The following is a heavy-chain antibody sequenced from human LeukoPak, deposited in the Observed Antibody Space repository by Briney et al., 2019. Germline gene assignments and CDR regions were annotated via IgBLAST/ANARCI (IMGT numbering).Heavy chain of an antibody. CDR1: GGSISSSSYY. Sequence: SETLFLTCTVPGGSISSSSYYWGWIRQPPGKGLEWFGSIYYSGSTYYNPSLKSRVTISEDTSKNQFSLKLSSVTAADTAVYYCARQSAGLLRLLESLLPYFDYWGQGTLVTVSS. J-gene: IGHJ4*02. CDR3: ARQSAGLLRLLESLLPYFDY. V-gene: IGHV4-39*01. D-gene: IGHD3-3*01. CDR2: IYYSGST.